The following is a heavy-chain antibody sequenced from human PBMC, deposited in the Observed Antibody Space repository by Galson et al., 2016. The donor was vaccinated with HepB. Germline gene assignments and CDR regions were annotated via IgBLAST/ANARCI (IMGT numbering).Heavy chain of an antibody. CDR3: SGFTYYYGSSGYYSDY. V-gene: IGHV4-31*03. J-gene: IGHJ4*02. D-gene: IGHD3-22*01. CDR2: IYYSGST. Sequence: TLSLTCTVSGGSISSGGYYWSWIRQHPGKGLEWIGYIYYSGSTYYNPSLKSRVTISVDTSKNQFSLKLSSVTAADTAVYYCSGFTYYYGSSGYYSDYWGQGTLVTVSS. CDR1: GGSISSGGYY.